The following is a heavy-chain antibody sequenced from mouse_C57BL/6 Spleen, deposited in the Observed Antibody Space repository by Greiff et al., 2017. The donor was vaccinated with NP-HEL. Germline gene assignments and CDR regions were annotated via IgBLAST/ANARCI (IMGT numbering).Heavy chain of an antibody. CDR2: INYDGSST. D-gene: IGHD2-4*01. J-gene: IGHJ1*03. V-gene: IGHV5-16*01. Sequence: EVKLVESEGGLVQPGSSMKLSCTASGFTFSDYYMAWVRQVPEKGLEWVANINYDGSSTYYLDSLKSRFIISRDNAKNILYLQMSSLKSEDTATYYCAKGDDYGGDWYFDVWGTGTTVTVSS. CDR1: GFTFSDYY. CDR3: AKGDDYGGDWYFDV.